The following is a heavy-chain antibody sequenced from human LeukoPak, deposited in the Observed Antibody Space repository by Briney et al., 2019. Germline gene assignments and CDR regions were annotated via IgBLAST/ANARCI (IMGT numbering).Heavy chain of an antibody. CDR1: GYSFTSYW. D-gene: IGHD6-19*01. CDR2: IYPGDSDT. Sequence: GESLKISCKGSGYSFTSYWIGWVRQMPGKGLEWMGIIYPGDSDTRYSPSFQGQVTISADKSISTAYLQWSSLKASDTAMYYCARLKTTGYSSGWYDYWGQGTLVTVSS. CDR3: ARLKTTGYSSGWYDY. J-gene: IGHJ4*02. V-gene: IGHV5-51*01.